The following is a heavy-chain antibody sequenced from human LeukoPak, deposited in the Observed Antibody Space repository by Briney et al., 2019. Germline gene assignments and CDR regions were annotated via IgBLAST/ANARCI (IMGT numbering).Heavy chain of an antibody. V-gene: IGHV3-23*01. CDR1: GFTFSNYA. J-gene: IGHJ4*02. D-gene: IGHD3-22*01. Sequence: GGSLRLSCGASGFTFSNYAMSWVRQAPGKGLEWVSGVSGGGGSTYYADSVKGRFTISRDNSKNAVYLQMDSLRAEDTAIYYCAKSYYYDSSGYYSLSCFDYWGQGSLVTVSS. CDR3: AKSYYYDSSGYYSLSCFDY. CDR2: VSGGGGST.